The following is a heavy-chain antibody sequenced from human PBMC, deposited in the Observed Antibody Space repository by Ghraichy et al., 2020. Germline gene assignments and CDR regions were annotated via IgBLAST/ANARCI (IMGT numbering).Heavy chain of an antibody. CDR1: GFTFSSYS. Sequence: GGSLRLSCAASGFTFSSYSMNWVRQAPGKGLEWVSYISSSSSTIYYADSVKGRFTISRDNAKNSLYLQMNSLRDEDTAVYYCARAYSGYDYYYFDYWGQGTLVTVSS. CDR2: ISSSSSTI. D-gene: IGHD5-12*01. J-gene: IGHJ4*02. V-gene: IGHV3-48*02. CDR3: ARAYSGYDYYYFDY.